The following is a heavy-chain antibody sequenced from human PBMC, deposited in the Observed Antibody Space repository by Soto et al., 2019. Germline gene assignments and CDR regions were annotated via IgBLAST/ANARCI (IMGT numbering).Heavy chain of an antibody. D-gene: IGHD1-26*01. CDR2: ISAYNGNT. V-gene: IGHV1-18*01. CDR3: GRDSPTPRG. J-gene: IGHJ4*02. CDR1: GYTFTSYH. Sequence: QVQLVQSGAEVKKPGASVKVSCKASGYTFTSYHITWVRQAPGQGLEWMGWISAYNGNTNYAQKLWGRVTMTTNTSTSTAYMEVRRLRADDTAVYYCGRDSPTPRGWGPATLVNVSS.